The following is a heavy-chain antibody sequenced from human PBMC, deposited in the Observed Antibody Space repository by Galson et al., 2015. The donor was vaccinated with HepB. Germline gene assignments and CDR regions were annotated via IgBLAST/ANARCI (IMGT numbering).Heavy chain of an antibody. Sequence: SLRLSCAASGFTVSSNYMSWVRQAPGKGLEWVSVIYSGGSTYYADSVKGRFTISRDNSKNTLYLQMNSLRAEDTAVYYCARDHYGSGSYYNEPDAFDIWGQGTMVTVPS. J-gene: IGHJ3*02. V-gene: IGHV3-66*01. CDR1: GFTVSSNY. D-gene: IGHD3-10*01. CDR2: IYSGGST. CDR3: ARDHYGSGSYYNEPDAFDI.